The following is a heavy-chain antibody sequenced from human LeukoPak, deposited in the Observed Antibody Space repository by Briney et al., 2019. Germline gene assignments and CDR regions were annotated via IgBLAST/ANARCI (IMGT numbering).Heavy chain of an antibody. CDR3: ARGSGSYYAPGYYYYMAV. J-gene: IGHJ6*03. D-gene: IGHD3-10*01. Sequence: SETLSLTCTVSGGSISSVDYYWSWIRQPPGKGLEWIGYIYYSGSTNYNPSLKSRVTISVDTSKNQFSLKLSSVTAADTAVYYCARGSGSYYAPGYYYYMAVWGKGTTVTVSS. V-gene: IGHV4-61*08. CDR1: GGSISSVDYY. CDR2: IYYSGST.